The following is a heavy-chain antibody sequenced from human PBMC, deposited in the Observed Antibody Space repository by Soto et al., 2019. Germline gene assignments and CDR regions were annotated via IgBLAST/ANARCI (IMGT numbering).Heavy chain of an antibody. CDR2: INHSGNT. Sequence: SETLSLTCAVFGGSFSGSYWSWIRQPPGKGLEWIGEINHSGNTNYSPSRQSRVIISVDTSKNQFSLRLSSVTAADTAVYYCARVKVVGYVLDVWGQGTTVTVSS. V-gene: IGHV4-34*01. CDR1: GGSFSGSY. D-gene: IGHD2-15*01. CDR3: ARVKVVGYVLDV. J-gene: IGHJ6*02.